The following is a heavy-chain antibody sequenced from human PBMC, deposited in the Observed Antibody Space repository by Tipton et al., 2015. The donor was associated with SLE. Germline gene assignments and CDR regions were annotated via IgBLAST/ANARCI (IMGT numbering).Heavy chain of an antibody. CDR2: IHYRGGT. CDR3: ARHLTVTPYYFDS. D-gene: IGHD4-17*01. V-gene: IGHV4-39*01. CDR1: GGTISTSSYY. Sequence: TLSLTCIVSGGTISTSSYYWGWIRQSPGKGLEWIGSIHYRGGTDQNPSLASRLTISLDTSQNQFSLRLTSVTAADTAVYFCARHLTVTPYYFDSWGQGAQVTVSS. J-gene: IGHJ4*02.